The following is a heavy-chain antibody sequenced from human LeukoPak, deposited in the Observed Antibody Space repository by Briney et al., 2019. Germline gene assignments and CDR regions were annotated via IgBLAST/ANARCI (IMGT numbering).Heavy chain of an antibody. Sequence: ASVKVSCKVSGYTLTELSMHWVRQAPGNGLERMGGFAPEDGETIYAQKFQGRVTMTEDTSTDTAYMELSSLRSEDTAVYYCATEYFGDPTLAYWGQGTLVTVSS. CDR3: ATEYFGDPTLAY. D-gene: IGHD3-10*01. CDR2: FAPEDGET. J-gene: IGHJ4*02. V-gene: IGHV1-24*01. CDR1: GYTLTELS.